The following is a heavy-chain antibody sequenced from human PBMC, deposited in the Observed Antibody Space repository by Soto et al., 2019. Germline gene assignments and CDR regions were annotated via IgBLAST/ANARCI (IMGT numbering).Heavy chain of an antibody. Sequence: EVQLVESGRVLLQPGGSMTLSCAASGFTFSSYEMNLVRQAPCKVLEWVCYISVGGTIYYADSVKGRFTISRDNAKNSLYLQMNSLRAEETAVYYCARDAPSADFWRGYSYGMEVWGEGIRVTGSS. D-gene: IGHD3-3*01. J-gene: IGHJ6*04. CDR3: ARDAPSADFWRGYSYGMEV. CDR2: ISVGGTI. V-gene: IGHV3-48*03. CDR1: GFTFSSYE.